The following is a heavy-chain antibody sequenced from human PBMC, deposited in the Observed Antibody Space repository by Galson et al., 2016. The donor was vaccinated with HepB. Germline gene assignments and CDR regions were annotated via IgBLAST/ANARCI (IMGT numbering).Heavy chain of an antibody. CDR2: ITASGDTT. D-gene: IGHD4-17*01. Sequence: SLRLSCAASGITFSSYAMTWVRQTPVKGLEWVSTITASGDTTYYADSVRGRYTISRDNSKNTLYLQMNSLRADDTAVYYCAKHPQIYGDYALFDFWGQGTLVTVSS. CDR1: GITFSSYA. J-gene: IGHJ4*02. V-gene: IGHV3-23*01. CDR3: AKHPQIYGDYALFDF.